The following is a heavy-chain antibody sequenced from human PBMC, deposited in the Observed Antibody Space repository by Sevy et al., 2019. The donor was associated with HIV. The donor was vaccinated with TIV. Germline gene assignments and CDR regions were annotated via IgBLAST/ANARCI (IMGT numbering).Heavy chain of an antibody. CDR3: VSDRDVERWIHAFDI. J-gene: IGHJ3*02. CDR2: ISYDGSNK. Sequence: GGSLRLSCAASGFTFSSYAMHWVRQAPGKGLEWVAVISYDGSNKYYADSVKGRFTISRDNSKNTLYLQMNSLRAEDTAEYSCVSDRDVERWIHAFDIWGQGTMVTVSS. D-gene: IGHD5-18*01. CDR1: GFTFSSYA. V-gene: IGHV3-30-3*01.